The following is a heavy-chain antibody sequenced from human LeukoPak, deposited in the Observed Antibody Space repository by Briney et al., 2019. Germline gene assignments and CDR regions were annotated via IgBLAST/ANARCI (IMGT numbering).Heavy chain of an antibody. CDR2: ISYDGSNK. Sequence: SGGSLRLSCAASGFTLSSYGMHWVRQAPGKGLEWVAVISYDGSNKYYADSVKGRFTISRDNSKNTLYLQMNSLRAEDTAVYYCAKDRECSGGSCYSYYFDYWGQGTLVTVSS. CDR3: AKDRECSGGSCYSYYFDY. V-gene: IGHV3-30*18. J-gene: IGHJ4*02. D-gene: IGHD2-15*01. CDR1: GFTLSSYG.